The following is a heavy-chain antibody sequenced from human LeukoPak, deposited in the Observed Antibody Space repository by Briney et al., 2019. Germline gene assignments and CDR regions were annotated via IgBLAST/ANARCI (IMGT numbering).Heavy chain of an antibody. CDR1: GFTFSSYG. CDR2: IRYDGSNK. D-gene: IGHD3-22*01. J-gene: IGHJ4*02. V-gene: IGHV3-30*02. CDR3: AKDRLRYYYDSSGYPPLDY. Sequence: GGSLRLSCAASGFTFSSYGMHWVRQAPGKGLEWVAFIRYDGSNKYYADSVEGRFTISRDNSKNTLYLQMNSLRAEDTAVYYCAKDRLRYYYDSSGYPPLDYWGQGTLVTVSS.